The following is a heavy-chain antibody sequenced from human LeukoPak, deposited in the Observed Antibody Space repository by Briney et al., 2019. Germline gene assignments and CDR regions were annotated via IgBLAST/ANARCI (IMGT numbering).Heavy chain of an antibody. CDR1: GYTFTGYY. J-gene: IGHJ6*02. CDR2: INPNSGGT. V-gene: IGHV1-2*04. Sequence: EASVKVSCKASGYTFTGYYMHWVRQAPGQGLEWMGWINPNSGGTNYAQKFQGWVTMTRDTSISTAYMELSRLRSDDTAAYYCARMAFGVVTNSDYYYYYGMDVWGQGTTVTVSS. D-gene: IGHD3-3*01. CDR3: ARMAFGVVTNSDYYYYYGMDV.